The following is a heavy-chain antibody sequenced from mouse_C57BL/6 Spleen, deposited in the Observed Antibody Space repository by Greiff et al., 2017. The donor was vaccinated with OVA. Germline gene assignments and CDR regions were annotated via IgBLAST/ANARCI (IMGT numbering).Heavy chain of an antibody. Sequence: VQLQQSGPELVKPGALVKISCKASGYAFSSSWMNWVKQRPGKGLEWIGRIYPGDGDTNYNGKFKGKATLTADKSSSTAYMQLSSLTSEDSAVYFCARDYWGYAMDYWGQGTSVTVSS. CDR3: ARDYWGYAMDY. D-gene: IGHD2-13*01. J-gene: IGHJ4*01. CDR2: IYPGDGDT. CDR1: GYAFSSSW. V-gene: IGHV1-82*01.